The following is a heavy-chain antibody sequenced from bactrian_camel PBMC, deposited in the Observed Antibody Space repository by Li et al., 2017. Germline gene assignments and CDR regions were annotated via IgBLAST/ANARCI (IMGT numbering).Heavy chain of an antibody. D-gene: IGHD7*01. CDR1: GFAFNKFH. J-gene: IGHJ4*01. V-gene: IGHV3S40*01. CDR2: ITLDGGAT. Sequence: DVQLVESGGGLVQPGGSLRLSCIASGFAFNKFHMSWFRQSPGKGFEWVCDITLDGGATYCADSVKGRFIISRDNTKNTVFLRLDSLKTDETGMYYCSFGTERGQGNQVTVS.